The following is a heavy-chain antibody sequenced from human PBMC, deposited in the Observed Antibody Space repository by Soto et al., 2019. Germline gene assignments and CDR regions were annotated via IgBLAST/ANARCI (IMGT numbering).Heavy chain of an antibody. CDR1: GFSLSTSGLC. CDR2: MFCDDDK. J-gene: IGHJ4*02. Sequence: QITLRASSPTLVNPTQTLTLTCTFSGFSLSTSGLCVGWIRQSPGKALERLACMFCDDDKRYNPSLKSRLTITKVTSQTLVVLIMTNMDSVDTGTYFCAHRVPGSATGWDTGIFDYWGQGTLVIVSS. CDR3: AHRVPGSATGWDTGIFDY. V-gene: IGHV2-5*02. D-gene: IGHD6-19*01.